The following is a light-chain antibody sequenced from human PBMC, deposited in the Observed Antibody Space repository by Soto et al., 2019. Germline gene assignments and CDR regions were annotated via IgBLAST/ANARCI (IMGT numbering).Light chain of an antibody. V-gene: IGLV1-40*01. CDR2: GNN. CDR3: QSYDSSLSGVV. Sequence: QSVLTQPPSVSGAPGQRVTISCRGSTSNIGAGFDVHWYQQLPGTAPKLLIYGNNNRPSGVPDRFSGSKSGTSASLAITGLQADDEADYYCQSYDSSLSGVVFGGGTKLTVL. J-gene: IGLJ2*01. CDR1: TSNIGAGFD.